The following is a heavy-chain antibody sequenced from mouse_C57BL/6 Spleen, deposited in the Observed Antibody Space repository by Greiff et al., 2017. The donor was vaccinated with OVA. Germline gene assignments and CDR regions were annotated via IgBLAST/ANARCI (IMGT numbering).Heavy chain of an antibody. V-gene: IGHV1-54*01. Sequence: VQLQQSGAELVRPGTSVKVSCKASGYAFTNYLIEWVKQRPGQGLEWIGVINPGSGGTNYNEKFKGKATLTADKSSSTAYMQLSSLTSEYSAVYFGTRDYYDYDALDYWGQGTSVTVSS. CDR1: GYAFTNYL. CDR3: TRDYYDYDALDY. J-gene: IGHJ4*01. D-gene: IGHD2-4*01. CDR2: INPGSGGT.